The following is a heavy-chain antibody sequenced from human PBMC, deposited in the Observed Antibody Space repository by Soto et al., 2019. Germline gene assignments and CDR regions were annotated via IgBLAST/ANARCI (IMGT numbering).Heavy chain of an antibody. CDR1: GFTFSNYA. CDR3: AKDRRSGWYWRGDY. V-gene: IGHV3-23*01. J-gene: IGHJ4*02. CDR2: IRESGGGT. Sequence: EVQLLESGGGLVRPGGSLRLSCAASGFTFSNYAMAWVRQTPAKGLEWVSAIRESGGGTYYADSVKGRFTVSRDNFNNPRYLQMNSLRAEDTALYYCAKDRRSGWYWRGDYWGQGVLVTVSS. D-gene: IGHD6-19*01.